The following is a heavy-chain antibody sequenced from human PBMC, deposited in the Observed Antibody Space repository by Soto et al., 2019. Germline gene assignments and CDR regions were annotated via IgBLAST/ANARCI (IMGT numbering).Heavy chain of an antibody. V-gene: IGHV4-59*08. CDR1: GGSISGYY. Sequence: PSETLSLTCTVSGGSISGYYWSWIRQPPGQGLEWIGYIYSSGSTNYNPSLQSRVTISVDTSKNQFSLKLSSVTAADTAVYYCARLACSSTLCFTDLDSWGLGALAPDS. CDR2: IYSSGST. D-gene: IGHD2-2*01. J-gene: IGHJ4*02. CDR3: ARLACSSTLCFTDLDS.